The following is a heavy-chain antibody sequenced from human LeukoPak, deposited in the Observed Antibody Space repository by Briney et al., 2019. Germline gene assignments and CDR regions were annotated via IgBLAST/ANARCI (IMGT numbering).Heavy chain of an antibody. D-gene: IGHD1-26*01. CDR2: IYYTGST. J-gene: IGHJ4*02. Sequence: SETLSLTCSVSGASISGGTYYWGWIRQPPGKGLEWIGSIYYTGSTYDNPSLKCRVTISVDTSKNQFSLKLSSVTAADTAVYYCARRGGSGRAFDYWGQGTLVTVSP. CDR1: GASISGGTYY. V-gene: IGHV4-39*01. CDR3: ARRGGSGRAFDY.